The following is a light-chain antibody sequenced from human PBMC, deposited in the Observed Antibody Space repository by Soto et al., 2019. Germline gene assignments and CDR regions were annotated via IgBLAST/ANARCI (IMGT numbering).Light chain of an antibody. CDR1: QSISSTS. CDR3: QQYDGSLLT. Sequence: EIVLTQSPGTLSLSPGERATLSCRASQSISSTSLAWYQQKPGQAPRLLIHSASSRASGIPARFSGSGSGTDFSLTTSRLEPEDFAVYYCQQYDGSLLTFGPGTKVDIK. V-gene: IGKV3-20*01. CDR2: SAS. J-gene: IGKJ3*01.